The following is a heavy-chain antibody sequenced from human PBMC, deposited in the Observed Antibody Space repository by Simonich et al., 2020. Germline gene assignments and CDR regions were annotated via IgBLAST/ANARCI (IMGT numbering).Heavy chain of an antibody. D-gene: IGHD3-3*01. J-gene: IGHJ1*01. CDR3: ARRGYYNFWSGYEYFQH. Sequence: QVQLQQWGAGLLKPSETLSLPCAVYGGSFSGYYWSWIRQPPGKGLEWIGEINHRGSTNYNPAHKSRVTRSVDTAKNQFSLKLSSVTAADTAVYYCARRGYYNFWSGYEYFQHWGQGTLVTVSS. CDR1: GGSFSGYY. V-gene: IGHV4-34*01. CDR2: INHRGST.